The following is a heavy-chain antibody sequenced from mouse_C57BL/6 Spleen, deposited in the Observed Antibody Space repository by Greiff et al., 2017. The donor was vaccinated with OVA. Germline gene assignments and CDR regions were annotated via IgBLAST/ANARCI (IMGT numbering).Heavy chain of an antibody. CDR3: ARVGPHYFDY. V-gene: IGHV1-82*01. J-gene: IGHJ2*01. Sequence: VMLVESGPELVKPGASVKISCKASGYAFSSSWMNWVKQRPGKGLEWIGRIYPGDGDTNYNGKFKGKATLTADKSSSTAYMQLSSLTSEDSAVYFCARVGPHYFDYWGQGTTLTVSS. CDR1: GYAFSSSW. CDR2: IYPGDGDT.